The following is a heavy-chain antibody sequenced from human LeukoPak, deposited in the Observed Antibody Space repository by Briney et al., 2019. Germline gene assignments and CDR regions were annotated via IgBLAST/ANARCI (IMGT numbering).Heavy chain of an antibody. J-gene: IGHJ4*02. CDR3: ARELSQSGWHEMADY. D-gene: IGHD6-19*01. CDR1: GFTFSSYS. V-gene: IGHV3-21*01. Sequence: GGSLRLSCAASGFTFSSYSMNWVRQAPGKGLEWVSSISSSSTYIYYADSLKGRFTISRDNAKNSLYLQMNSLRAEGTAVYYCARELSQSGWHEMADYWGQGTLVTVSS. CDR2: ISSSSTYI.